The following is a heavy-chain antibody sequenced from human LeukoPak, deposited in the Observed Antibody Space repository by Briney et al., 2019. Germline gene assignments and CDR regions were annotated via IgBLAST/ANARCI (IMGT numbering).Heavy chain of an antibody. CDR3: AKSCFGYNLPPSDAFDI. J-gene: IGHJ3*02. CDR1: GFTFSSYA. D-gene: IGHD5-24*01. V-gene: IGHV3-30*04. Sequence: PGGSLRLSCAASGFTFSSYAMHWVRQAPGKGLEWVAVISYDGSNKYYADSVKGRFTISRDNSKNTLYLQMNSLRAEDTAVYYCAKSCFGYNLPPSDAFDIWGQGTMVTVSS. CDR2: ISYDGSNK.